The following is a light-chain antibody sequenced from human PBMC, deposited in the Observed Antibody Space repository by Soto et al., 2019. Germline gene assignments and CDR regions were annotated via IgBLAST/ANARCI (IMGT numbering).Light chain of an antibody. V-gene: IGLV3-21*02. Sequence: SYELTQPPSVSVAPGQTARITCEGHNIGSKSVHWYQLRPGQAPEVVLYDDTDRPSWIPERFSGSNSGDTATLTITRVEAGDGADYYCQVRDSSNDYLVFGGGTKLTVL. CDR3: QVRDSSNDYLV. CDR2: DDT. CDR1: NIGSKS. J-gene: IGLJ3*02.